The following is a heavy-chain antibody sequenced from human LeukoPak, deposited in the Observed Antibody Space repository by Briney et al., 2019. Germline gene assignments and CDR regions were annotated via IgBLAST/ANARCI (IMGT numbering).Heavy chain of an antibody. CDR3: TGGVESGNYLHY. V-gene: IGHV3-15*01. CDR2: FKSKTDGGTT. J-gene: IGHJ4*02. CDR1: GFTFSNAK. Sequence: GGSLRLSCAASGFTFSNAKMSWVRQAPGKGREWVGRFKSKTDGGTTDYAAPVKGRFTISRDDSKNTLYLQMITLETEDTAVYYCTGGVESGNYLHYWGQGTLVTVSS. D-gene: IGHD3-3*01.